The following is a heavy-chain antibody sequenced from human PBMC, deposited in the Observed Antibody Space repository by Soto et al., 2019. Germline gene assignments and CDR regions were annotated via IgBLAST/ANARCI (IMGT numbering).Heavy chain of an antibody. CDR2: IYHSGSA. Sequence: PSETLSLTGAVASYSIRGGFYWAWIRQPPGKGLECIGNIYHSGSAHYTPSLKSRVTMSVDTSKNNFSLRLTSVTAADTAVYYCARVTIFEYWFDPWGQGILVTVSS. J-gene: IGHJ5*02. CDR1: SYSIRGGFY. CDR3: ARVTIFEYWFDP. D-gene: IGHD3-3*01. V-gene: IGHV4-38-2*01.